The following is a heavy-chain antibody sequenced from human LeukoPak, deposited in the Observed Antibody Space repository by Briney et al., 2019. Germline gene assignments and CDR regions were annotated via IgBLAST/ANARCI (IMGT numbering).Heavy chain of an antibody. CDR3: GPDDYGDYVPPWL. CDR2: IWYDGSNK. Sequence: GGSLRLSCAASGFTFSSYGMHWVRQAPGKGLEWVAVIWYDGSNKYYADSVKGRFTISRDNPKNTLYLQMNSLRAEDTAVYYCGPDDYGDYVPPWLGGQGTLVTVSS. V-gene: IGHV3-33*01. D-gene: IGHD4-17*01. J-gene: IGHJ4*02. CDR1: GFTFSSYG.